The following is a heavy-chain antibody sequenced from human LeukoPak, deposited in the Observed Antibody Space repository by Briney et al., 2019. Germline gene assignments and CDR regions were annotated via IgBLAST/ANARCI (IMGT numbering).Heavy chain of an antibody. V-gene: IGHV4-59*08. J-gene: IGHJ5*02. CDR2: IYYSGST. CDR1: GGSFSGYY. CDR3: ASGIAAAGMVDWFDP. D-gene: IGHD6-13*01. Sequence: SETLSLTCAVYGGSFSGYYWSWIRQPPGKGLEWIGCIYYSGSTNYNPSLKSRVTISVDTSKNQFSLKLSSVTAADTAVYYCASGIAAAGMVDWFDPWGQGTLVTVSS.